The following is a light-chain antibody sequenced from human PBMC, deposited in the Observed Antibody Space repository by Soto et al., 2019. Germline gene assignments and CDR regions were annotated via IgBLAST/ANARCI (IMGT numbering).Light chain of an antibody. J-gene: IGLJ3*02. CDR1: SSDVGNYNY. V-gene: IGLV2-14*01. Sequence: QSVLTQPASVSGSPGQSITISCTGTSSDVGNYNYVSWYQLHPGKAPKLMIYDVSSRPSGVSDRFSGSKFGNTASLAVSGRQAEDEADYYCSSYTTSNSVVFGGGTKLTVL. CDR3: SSYTTSNSVV. CDR2: DVS.